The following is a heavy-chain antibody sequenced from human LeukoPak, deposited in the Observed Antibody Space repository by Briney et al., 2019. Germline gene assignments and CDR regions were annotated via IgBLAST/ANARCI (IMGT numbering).Heavy chain of an antibody. CDR2: ISSSSSYI. CDR3: ARGPDIVVVVAPTFWFDP. J-gene: IGHJ5*02. CDR1: GFTFSSYS. Sequence: PGGSLRLSCAASGFTFSSYSMNWVRQAPGKGLEWVSSISSSSSYIYYADSVKGRFTISRDNAKNSLYLQMNSLRAEDTAVYYCARGPDIVVVVAPTFWFDPWGQGTLVTVSS. V-gene: IGHV3-21*01. D-gene: IGHD2-15*01.